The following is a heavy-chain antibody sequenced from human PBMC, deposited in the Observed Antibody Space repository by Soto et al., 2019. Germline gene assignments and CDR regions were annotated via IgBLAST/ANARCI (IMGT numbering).Heavy chain of an antibody. CDR2: IYYSGST. D-gene: IGHD6-13*01. V-gene: IGHV4-59*01. J-gene: IGHJ4*02. CDR3: ARGGAAWTKIDY. Sequence: SETLSLTCTVSGGSISSYYWSWIRQPPGKGLEWIGYIYYSGSTNYNPSLKSRVTISVDTSKNQFSLKLSSVTAADTAVYYCARGGAAWTKIDYWGQGTLVTVSS. CDR1: GGSISSYY.